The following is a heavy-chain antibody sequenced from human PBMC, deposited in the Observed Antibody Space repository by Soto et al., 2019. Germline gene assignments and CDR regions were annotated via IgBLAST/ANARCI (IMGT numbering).Heavy chain of an antibody. V-gene: IGHV4-61*08. D-gene: IGHD3-16*01. CDR2: IYFSGRT. J-gene: IGHJ5*02. Sequence: SETLSLPCTVFGGSVGSGVYYRIWIRQPPGKGLEWVGHIYFSGRTNYIPSLGSRVTISLDTSKNQFSLKLTSVTAADTAVYYCARVTIDTYMIYWSDPWGQGTLVTVSS. CDR3: ARVTIDTYMIYWSDP. CDR1: GGSVGSGVYY.